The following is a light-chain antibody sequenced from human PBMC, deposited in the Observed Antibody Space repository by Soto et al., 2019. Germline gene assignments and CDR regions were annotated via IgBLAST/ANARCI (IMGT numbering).Light chain of an antibody. J-gene: IGLJ2*01. V-gene: IGLV2-23*03. CDR2: EGS. CDR1: SNDVGSYNL. Sequence: QSALTQPASVSGSPGQSITISCTGTSNDVGSYNLVSWYQQHPGKAPKLMIYEGSKRPSGVSDRFSGSKSDNTDSLTISGLQSEDEADYYCCSYAGSSTFVFGGGTQLPVL. CDR3: CSYAGSSTFV.